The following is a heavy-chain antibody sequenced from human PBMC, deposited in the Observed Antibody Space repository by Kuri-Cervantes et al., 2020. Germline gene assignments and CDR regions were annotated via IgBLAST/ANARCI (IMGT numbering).Heavy chain of an antibody. D-gene: IGHD2-8*02. CDR2: IYHSGST. J-gene: IGHJ4*02. CDR1: GGSISSSNW. V-gene: IGHV4-4*02. CDR3: ARVPFTGYYFDY. Sequence: GSLRLSCAVSGGSISSSNWWSWVRQPPGKGLEWIGEIYHSGSTNYNPSLKSRVTISVDTSKNQFSLKLSSVTAADTAAYYCARVPFTGYYFDYWGQGTLVTVSS.